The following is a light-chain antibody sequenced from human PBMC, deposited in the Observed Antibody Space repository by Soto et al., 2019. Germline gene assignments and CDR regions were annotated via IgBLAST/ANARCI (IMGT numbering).Light chain of an antibody. Sequence: DIQMAQSASSLSDSVGDRVTITCRASQSISRWLAWYQQKPGKAPKLLIHDATSLESGVPSRFSGSGSGTEFTLTISSLQPDDFATYYCQQYSSYWTFAQGTKVDIK. J-gene: IGKJ1*01. CDR3: QQYSSYWT. V-gene: IGKV1-5*01. CDR1: QSISRW. CDR2: DAT.